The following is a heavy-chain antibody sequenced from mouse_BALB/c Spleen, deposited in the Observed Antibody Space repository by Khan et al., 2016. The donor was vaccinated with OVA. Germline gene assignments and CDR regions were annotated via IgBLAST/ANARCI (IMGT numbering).Heavy chain of an antibody. D-gene: IGHD4-1*01. CDR3: ASHLTGSFAY. CDR2: INSDGYYT. Sequence: EVELVESGGDLVKPGGPLRLSCAASGFTFSAYGMSWVRQTPDKRLEWVATINSDGYYTYYPDTVKGRFTISRNNAENTLYLQMSSLKSEDTAIYYCASHLTGSFAYWGQGTLVTVSA. J-gene: IGHJ3*01. V-gene: IGHV5-6*01. CDR1: GFTFSAYG.